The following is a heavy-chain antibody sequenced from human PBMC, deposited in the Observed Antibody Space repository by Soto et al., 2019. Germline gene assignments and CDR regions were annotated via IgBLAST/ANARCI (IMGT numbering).Heavy chain of an antibody. D-gene: IGHD6-19*01. CDR1: GGTFSSYA. CDR3: ARAPGWYGPSFDY. J-gene: IGHJ4*02. V-gene: IGHV1-69*13. Sequence: SVKVSCKASGGTFSSYAISWVRQAPGQGLEWMGGIIPIFGTANYAQKFQGRVTITADESTSTAYMELSSLRSEDTAVYYCARAPGWYGPSFDYWGQGTLVTVSS. CDR2: IIPIFGTA.